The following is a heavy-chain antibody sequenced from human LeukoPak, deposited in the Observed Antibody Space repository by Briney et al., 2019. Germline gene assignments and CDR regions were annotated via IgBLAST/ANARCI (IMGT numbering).Heavy chain of an antibody. V-gene: IGHV4-59*01. Sequence: PSETLSLTCTVSGGSISSYYWSWIRQPPGKGLEWIGYIYYSGSTNYNPSLKSRVTMSLDASKNQFPLELNSVTPADTAVYYCARGGNYWPQWWFDPWGRGTLVSVSS. J-gene: IGHJ5*02. CDR2: IYYSGST. CDR3: ARGGNYWPQWWFDP. D-gene: IGHD1-26*01. CDR1: GGSISSYY.